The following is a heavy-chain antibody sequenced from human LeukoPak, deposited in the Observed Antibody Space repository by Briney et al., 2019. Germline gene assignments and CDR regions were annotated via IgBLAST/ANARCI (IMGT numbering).Heavy chain of an antibody. CDR3: AKHSGEVIVGATVNA. D-gene: IGHD1-26*01. Sequence: GGSPRLSCAASGFTFSSYAMRWVRQGPGKGLEWVSAISGSGGSTYYADSVKGRFTSSRDNSKNTLFLQMNSLRAEDTAVYYCAKHSGEVIVGATVNAWGQGTLVTVSS. CDR1: GFTFSSYA. J-gene: IGHJ4*02. V-gene: IGHV3-23*01. CDR2: ISGSGGST.